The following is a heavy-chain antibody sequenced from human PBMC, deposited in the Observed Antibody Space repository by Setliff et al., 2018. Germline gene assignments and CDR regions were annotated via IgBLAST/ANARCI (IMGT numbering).Heavy chain of an antibody. D-gene: IGHD6-25*01. CDR1: GYTFTSYY. Sequence: VSCKASGYTFTSYYMYWLRQAPGQGPEWMGIINIGGGSASYAQKFQDRVTMTRDTSTSTVYMELNSLTSDDTAVYYCARAGLAAAGRKGVFDHWGQGTLVTVSS. V-gene: IGHV1-46*01. CDR2: INIGGGSA. J-gene: IGHJ4*02. CDR3: ARAGLAAAGRKGVFDH.